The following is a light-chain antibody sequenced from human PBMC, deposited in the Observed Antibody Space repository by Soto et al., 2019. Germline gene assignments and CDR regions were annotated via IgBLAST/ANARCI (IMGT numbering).Light chain of an antibody. V-gene: IGKV3-20*01. CDR1: QGVSSGY. Sequence: EIVLTQSPGTLSLSPGERATLSCRASQGVSSGYLAWYQQKPGQAPRLVIYNTSHRAAGIPDRFSGSGSETDFTLTISRLEPEDFAVYYCQQYGSSPLYSFGQGTNLEIK. CDR2: NTS. CDR3: QQYGSSPLYS. J-gene: IGKJ2*01.